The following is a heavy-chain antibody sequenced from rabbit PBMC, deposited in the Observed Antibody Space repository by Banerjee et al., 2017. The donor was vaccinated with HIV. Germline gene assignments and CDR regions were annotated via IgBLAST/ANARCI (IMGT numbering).Heavy chain of an antibody. Sequence: QSLEESGGGLVKPGASLTLTCKASGFSFSSGYDMCWVRQAPGKGLEWIACIYGGSSGSSHYATWAKGRFTISKASWTTVTLQMTSLTAADTASYFCARDLAGVIGWNFGLWGPGTLVTVS. CDR2: IYGGSSGSS. D-gene: IGHD4-1*01. CDR1: GFSFSSGYD. V-gene: IGHV1S40*01. CDR3: ARDLAGVIGWNFGL. J-gene: IGHJ4*01.